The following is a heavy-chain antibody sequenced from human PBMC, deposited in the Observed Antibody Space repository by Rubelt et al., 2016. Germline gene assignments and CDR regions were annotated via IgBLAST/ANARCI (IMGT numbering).Heavy chain of an antibody. CDR2: IYSGGST. CDR1: GFTVSSNY. V-gene: IGHV3-66*01. CDR3: ARSYYDFWSGHYLDAFDI. J-gene: IGHJ3*02. D-gene: IGHD3-3*01. Sequence: EVQLVESGGGLVQPGGSLRLSCAASGFTVSSNYMSWVRQAPGKGLEWVSVIYSGGSTYYADSVKGRFTISRDNSKNSLYLQMNSLKDEDTAVYYCARSYYDFWSGHYLDAFDIWGQGTMVTVSS.